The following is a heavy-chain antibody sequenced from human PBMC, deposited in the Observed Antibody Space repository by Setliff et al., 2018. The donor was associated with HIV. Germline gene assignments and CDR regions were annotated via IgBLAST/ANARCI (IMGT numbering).Heavy chain of an antibody. V-gene: IGHV1-46*01. Sequence: GSVKVSCKASGYTFTSYYMHWVRQAPGQGLEWMGMVYPSDGSTSYAQKFQGRVTMTRDTSTSTIYMELNSLTSEDTAVYYCARDNTAFDIWGQGTMVTVSS. CDR3: ARDNTAFDI. J-gene: IGHJ3*02. D-gene: IGHD2-2*02. CDR2: VYPSDGST. CDR1: GYTFTSYY.